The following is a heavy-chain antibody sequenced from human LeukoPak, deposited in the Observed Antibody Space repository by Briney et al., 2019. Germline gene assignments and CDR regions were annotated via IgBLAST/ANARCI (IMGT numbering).Heavy chain of an antibody. CDR1: GYTFTGYY. Sequence: ASVKVSCKASGYTFTGYYMHWVRQAPGQGLEWIGWINPNSGGTNYAQKFQGRVTMTRDTSISTAYMELSRLRSDDTAVYYCARVWRGVPPDPGYYYYYMDVWGKGTTLTVSS. V-gene: IGHV1-2*02. CDR3: ARVWRGVPPDPGYYYYYMDV. D-gene: IGHD3-3*01. CDR2: INPNSGGT. J-gene: IGHJ6*03.